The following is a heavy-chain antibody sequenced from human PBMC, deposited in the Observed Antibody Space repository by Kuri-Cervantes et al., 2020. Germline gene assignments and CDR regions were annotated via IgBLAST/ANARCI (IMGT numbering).Heavy chain of an antibody. J-gene: IGHJ4*02. CDR3: ASDTYDSSGYYYVDQ. CDR2: IDSDSGHV. Sequence: GESLKISCAASGFTFKNYVMNWVRQAPGKGLEWVSSIDSDSGHVYVANSVKGRFSISRDNAKNSLYLQMDSLRAEDTAVYYCASDTYDSSGYYYVDQWGQGTLVTVSS. D-gene: IGHD3-22*01. V-gene: IGHV3-21*01. CDR1: GFTFKNYV.